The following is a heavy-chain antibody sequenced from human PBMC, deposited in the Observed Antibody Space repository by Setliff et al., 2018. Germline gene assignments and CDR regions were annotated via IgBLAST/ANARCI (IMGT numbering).Heavy chain of an antibody. J-gene: IGHJ6*03. CDR1: GYTFTTYA. V-gene: IGHV7-4-1*02. CDR3: ARASLFGTIVYKGYYYKDV. Sequence: ASVKVSCKASGYTFTTYAISWMRQAPGQGLEWMGWINTNTGNPSYAQGFTGRFVFSLDTSVSTAYLQISSLKAEDTAVYSCARASLFGTIVYKGYYYKDVWGKGTTVTVSS. CDR2: INTNTGNP. D-gene: IGHD3-10*01.